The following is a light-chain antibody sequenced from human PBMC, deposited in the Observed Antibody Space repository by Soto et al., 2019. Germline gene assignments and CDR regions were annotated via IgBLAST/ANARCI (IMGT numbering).Light chain of an antibody. V-gene: IGKV1-33*01. CDR3: QQYDSLPLT. J-gene: IGKJ4*01. CDR1: QDISNY. Sequence: DIQMTQSPSSLSASAGDRVTITCQASQDISNYLNWYQQKPGKAPKLLIYDASNLETGVPSRFSGSGSGTDFTFTISSLQPEDIATYYCQQYDSLPLTFGGGTKVDIK. CDR2: DAS.